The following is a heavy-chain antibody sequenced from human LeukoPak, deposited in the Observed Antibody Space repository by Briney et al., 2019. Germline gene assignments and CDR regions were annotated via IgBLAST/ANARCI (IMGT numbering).Heavy chain of an antibody. Sequence: GGSLRLSCAASGFTFSSYGMHWVRQAPGKGLEWVAVIPYDGSNKYYADSVKGRFTISRDNSKNTLYLQMNSLRAEDTAVYYCAKDRSHDSSGYYYVSLDYWGQGTLVTVSS. J-gene: IGHJ4*02. D-gene: IGHD3-22*01. CDR2: IPYDGSNK. V-gene: IGHV3-30*18. CDR3: AKDRSHDSSGYYYVSLDY. CDR1: GFTFSSYG.